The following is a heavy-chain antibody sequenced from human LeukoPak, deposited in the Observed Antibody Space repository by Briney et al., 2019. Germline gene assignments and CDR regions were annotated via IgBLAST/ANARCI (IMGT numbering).Heavy chain of an antibody. CDR1: GASMSGRSDY. J-gene: IGHJ4*02. Sequence: PSETLSLTCTVSGASMSGRSDYWVWIRQPPGKPLEWIGSIYFSGSTNYNPSLKSRVTISVDTSKNQFSLKLSSVTAADTAVYYCARTIFGVVIYFDYWGQGTLVTVSS. CDR3: ARTIFGVVIYFDY. CDR2: IYFSGST. D-gene: IGHD3-3*01. V-gene: IGHV4-39*07.